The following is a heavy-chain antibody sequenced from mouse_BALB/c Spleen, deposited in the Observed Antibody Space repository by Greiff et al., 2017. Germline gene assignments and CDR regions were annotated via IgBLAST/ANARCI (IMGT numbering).Heavy chain of an antibody. CDR1: GFTFSSYA. J-gene: IGHJ3*01. CDR2: ISSGGST. CDR3: ARDYYGFAY. V-gene: IGHV5-6-5*01. Sequence: EVKLMESGGGLVKPGGSLKLSCAASGFTFSSYAMSWVRQTPEKRLEWVASISSGGSTYYPDSVKGRFTISRDNARNILYLQMSSLRSEDTAMYYCARDYYGFAYWGQGTLVTVSA. D-gene: IGHD2-1*01.